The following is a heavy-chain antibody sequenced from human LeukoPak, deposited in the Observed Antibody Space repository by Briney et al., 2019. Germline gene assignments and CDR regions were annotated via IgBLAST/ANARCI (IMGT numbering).Heavy chain of an antibody. V-gene: IGHV3-21*04. D-gene: IGHD3-22*01. J-gene: IGHJ3*02. CDR3: AKGRIVVPPDAFDI. CDR2: ISSSSSYI. CDR1: GFTFSSYN. Sequence: GGSLRLSCAASGFTFSSYNMNWVRQAPGKGLEWVSFISSSSSYIYYADSVKGRFTISRDNSKNTLYLQMNSLRAEDTALYYCAKGRIVVPPDAFDIWGQGTMVTVSS.